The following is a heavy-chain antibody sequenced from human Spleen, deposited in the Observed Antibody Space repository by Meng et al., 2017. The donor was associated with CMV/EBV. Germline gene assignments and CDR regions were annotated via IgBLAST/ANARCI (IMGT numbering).Heavy chain of an antibody. V-gene: IGHV3-74*01. J-gene: IGHJ4*02. CDR2: INSDGSTT. CDR1: GFIFSSYG. Sequence: GGSLRLSCAASGFIFSSYGMHWVRQAPGKGLEWVSRINSDGSTTSYADSVKGRFTISRDNAKNTLFLQMNSLRAEDTAVYYCARDSGSFTSADSWGQGALVTVSS. D-gene: IGHD1-26*01. CDR3: ARDSGSFTSADS.